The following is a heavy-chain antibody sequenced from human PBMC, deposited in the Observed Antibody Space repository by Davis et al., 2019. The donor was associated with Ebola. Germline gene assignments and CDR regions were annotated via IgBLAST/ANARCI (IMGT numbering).Heavy chain of an antibody. CDR3: ARADYYDSFYYYYGMDV. D-gene: IGHD3-22*01. Sequence: GGSLRLSCTASGFTFNKFQMNWVRQAPGKGLEWVAHISDSGSTTYYTDSVKGRFTISRDNAKNSLYLQMNSLRAEDTAVYYCARADYYDSFYYYYGMDVWGQGTTVTVSS. V-gene: IGHV3-48*03. CDR2: ISDSGSTT. J-gene: IGHJ6*02. CDR1: GFTFNKFQ.